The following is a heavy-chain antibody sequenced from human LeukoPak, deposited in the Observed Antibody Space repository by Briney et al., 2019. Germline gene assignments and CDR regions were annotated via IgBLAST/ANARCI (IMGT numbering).Heavy chain of an antibody. D-gene: IGHD2-15*01. CDR1: GGTYSSYA. CDR3: ARAPREYCSGGSCYVFDY. CDR2: IIPILGIA. Sequence: SVKVSCKASGGTYSSYAISWVRQAPGQGLEWMGRIIPILGIANYAQKFQGRVTITADKSTSTAYMELSSLRSEDTAVYYCARAPREYCSGGSCYVFDYWGQGTLVTVSS. V-gene: IGHV1-69*04. J-gene: IGHJ4*02.